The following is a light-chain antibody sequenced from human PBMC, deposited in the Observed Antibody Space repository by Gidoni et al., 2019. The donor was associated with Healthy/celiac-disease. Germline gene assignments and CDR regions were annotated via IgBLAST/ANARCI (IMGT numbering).Light chain of an antibody. CDR2: AAS. CDR1: QSIRSY. Sequence: DIQMPQSPSSLSASVGDRVTITCRASQSIRSYLNWYQQKPGKAPKLLIYAASSLQSGVPSRFSGSGSGTDFTLTISSLQPEDVATYYCQQSYSTPQTFGQGTKVEIK. J-gene: IGKJ1*01. V-gene: IGKV1-39*01. CDR3: QQSYSTPQT.